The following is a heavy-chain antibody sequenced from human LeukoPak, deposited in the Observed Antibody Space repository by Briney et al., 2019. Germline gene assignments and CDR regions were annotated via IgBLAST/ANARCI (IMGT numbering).Heavy chain of an antibody. J-gene: IGHJ6*04. CDR1: GFTFSSYE. CDR2: ISSSGSTI. CDR3: AELGITMIVGV. D-gene: IGHD3-22*01. V-gene: IGHV3-48*03. Sequence: QPGGSLRLSCAASGFTFSSYEMNWVRQAPGKGLEWVSYISSSGSTIYCADSVKGRFTISRDNAKNSLYLQMNSLRAEDTAVYYCAELGITMIVGVWGKGTTVTISS.